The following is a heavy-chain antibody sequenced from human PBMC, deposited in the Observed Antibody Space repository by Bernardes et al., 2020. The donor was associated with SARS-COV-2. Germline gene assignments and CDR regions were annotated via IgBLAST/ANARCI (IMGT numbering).Heavy chain of an antibody. D-gene: IGHD1-1*01. V-gene: IGHV1-18*01. CDR2: ISASNGNT. J-gene: IGHJ6*02. Sequence: ASVKVSCKASGYTFTSYGISWVRQAPGQGLEWMGWISASNGNTKYAQKLHGRVTMTTDTSTSTAYMELRSLGSDDTAVYYCARDNKGTVQAYYGMDVWGQGTTVTGSS. CDR1: GYTFTSYG. CDR3: ARDNKGTVQAYYGMDV.